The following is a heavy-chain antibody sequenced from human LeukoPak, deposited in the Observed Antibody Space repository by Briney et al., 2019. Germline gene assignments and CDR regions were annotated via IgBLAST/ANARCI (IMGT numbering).Heavy chain of an antibody. Sequence: SEMLSLTCTVSGYSISSGYWWGWIRQPPGKGLEWIGSFHHSGSTYYNPSLKSRVTLSVDTSKNQFSLKLSSVTAADTAVYYCASESGSYRNFDYWGQGTLVTVS. CDR1: GYSISSGYW. CDR3: ASESGSYRNFDY. J-gene: IGHJ4*02. D-gene: IGHD1-26*01. CDR2: FHHSGST. V-gene: IGHV4-38-2*02.